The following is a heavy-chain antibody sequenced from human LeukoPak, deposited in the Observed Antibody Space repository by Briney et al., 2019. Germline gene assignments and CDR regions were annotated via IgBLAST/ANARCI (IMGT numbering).Heavy chain of an antibody. D-gene: IGHD3-22*01. J-gene: IGHJ3*01. CDR2: IKEDGSEE. Sequence: GGSLRLSCAASGFTFSTYWMSWVRQAPGKGLECVANIKEDGSEEYYVDSVKGRFSISRDNAKNSLFLQMNSLTAEDTAVYYCARDWLAGSPYHAFDLWGKGTMVTVSS. V-gene: IGHV3-7*01. CDR3: ARDWLAGSPYHAFDL. CDR1: GFTFSTYW.